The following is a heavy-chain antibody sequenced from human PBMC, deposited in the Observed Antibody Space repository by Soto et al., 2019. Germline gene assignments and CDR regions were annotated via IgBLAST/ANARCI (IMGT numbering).Heavy chain of an antibody. V-gene: IGHV2-5*02. CDR1: GFALTTSGVG. CDR2: IYWDDDK. CDR3: AHRVLRTVFGLVTTTAIYFDF. Sequence: QITLKESGPTVVKPTETLTLTCTFSGFALTTSGVGVGWVRQSPGKAPEWLALIYWDDDKRYSTSLKSRLTITKDTSKNQVVLTMANVDPADRATYYCAHRVLRTVFGLVTTTAIYFDFWGHGTPVVVSS. D-gene: IGHD3-3*01. J-gene: IGHJ4*01.